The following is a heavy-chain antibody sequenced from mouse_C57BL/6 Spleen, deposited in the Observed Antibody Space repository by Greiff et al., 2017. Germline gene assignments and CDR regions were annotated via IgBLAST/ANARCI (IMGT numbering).Heavy chain of an antibody. D-gene: IGHD2-2*01. CDR1: GYAFSSSW. V-gene: IGHV1-82*01. J-gene: IGHJ3*01. Sequence: QVQLQQSGPELVKPGASVKISCTASGYAFSSSWMNWVKQRPGKGLEWIGRIYPGDGDTNYNGKFKGKATLTADKSSSTAYMQLSSLTSEDSAVYFCARSEGYGSWFAYWGQGTLVTVSA. CDR2: IYPGDGDT. CDR3: ARSEGYGSWFAY.